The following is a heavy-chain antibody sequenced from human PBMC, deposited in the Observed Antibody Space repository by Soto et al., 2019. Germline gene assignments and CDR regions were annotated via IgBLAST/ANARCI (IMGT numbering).Heavy chain of an antibody. V-gene: IGHV3-23*01. Sequence: GGSLRLSCAASGFTFSSYAMSWVRQAPGKGLEWVSAISGSGGSTYYADSVKGRFTISRDNSKNTLYLQMNSLRAEDTAVYYCAKDPIAAALSAEYFQHWGQGTLVTVSS. CDR3: AKDPIAAALSAEYFQH. CDR1: GFTFSSYA. CDR2: ISGSGGST. D-gene: IGHD6-13*01. J-gene: IGHJ1*01.